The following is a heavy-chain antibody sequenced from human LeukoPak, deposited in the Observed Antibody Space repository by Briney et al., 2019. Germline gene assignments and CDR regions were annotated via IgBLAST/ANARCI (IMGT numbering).Heavy chain of an antibody. CDR2: IYTSGST. D-gene: IGHD3-22*01. Sequence: PSQTLSLTCTVSGGSISSGSYYWSWIRQPAGKGLEWIGRIYTSGSTNYNPSLKSRVTISVDTSKSQFSLKLSSVTAADTAVYYCARDSYYYDSSGYYSTLNYYFDYWGQGTLVTVSS. V-gene: IGHV4-61*02. J-gene: IGHJ4*02. CDR1: GGSISSGSYY. CDR3: ARDSYYYDSSGYYSTLNYYFDY.